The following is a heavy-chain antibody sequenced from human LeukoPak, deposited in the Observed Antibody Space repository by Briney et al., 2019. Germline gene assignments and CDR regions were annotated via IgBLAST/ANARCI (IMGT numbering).Heavy chain of an antibody. CDR3: ARDWYSSGWYDY. CDR2: IISIFGTA. J-gene: IGHJ4*02. D-gene: IGHD6-19*01. V-gene: IGHV1-69*13. CDR1: GGTFSSYA. Sequence: VASVKVSCKASGGTFSSYAISWVRQAPGQGLEWMGGIISIFGTANYAQKFQGRVTITPDESTGTAYMELSSLRSEDTAVYYCARDWYSSGWYDYWGQGTLVTVSS.